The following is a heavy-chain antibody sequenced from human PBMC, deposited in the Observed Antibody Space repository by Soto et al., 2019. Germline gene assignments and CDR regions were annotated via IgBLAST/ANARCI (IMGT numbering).Heavy chain of an antibody. V-gene: IGHV4-59*01. Sequence: SETLSLTCTVSGGSISSYYWSWIRQPPGKGLEWIGYIYYSGSTNYNPSLKSRVTISVDTSKNQFSLKLSSVTAADTAVYYCARSTYYYDSDWFDPWGQGTLVTVSS. J-gene: IGHJ5*02. CDR3: ARSTYYYDSDWFDP. D-gene: IGHD3-22*01. CDR2: IYYSGST. CDR1: GGSISSYY.